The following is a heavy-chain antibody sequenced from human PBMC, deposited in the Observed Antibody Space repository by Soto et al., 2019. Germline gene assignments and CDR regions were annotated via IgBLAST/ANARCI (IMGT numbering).Heavy chain of an antibody. CDR2: INAGNGNT. CDR3: ARVAEDSSGYLDY. Sequence: QVQLVQSGAEVKKPGASVKVSCKTSGYIFTKNAIHWVRQAPGYGLEWMAWINAGNGNTIYSQKFQGRVTITRDTSASTAYMELSSLRSEDTAVYHCARVAEDSSGYLDYWGQGTLVTVSS. D-gene: IGHD3-22*01. V-gene: IGHV1-3*01. CDR1: GYIFTKNA. J-gene: IGHJ4*02.